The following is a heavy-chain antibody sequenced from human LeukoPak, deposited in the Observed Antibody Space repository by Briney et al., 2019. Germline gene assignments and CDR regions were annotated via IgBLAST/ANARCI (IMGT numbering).Heavy chain of an antibody. CDR1: GFTFSSYE. Sequence: GGSLRLSCAASGFTFSSYEMNWVRQAPGKGLEWVSYISSSGSTIYYADSVKGRFTISRDNAKNSLYLQMNSLRAEDTAVYYCASLTPPLGHYYGSGSSSPWGQGTLVTVSS. D-gene: IGHD3-10*01. J-gene: IGHJ4*02. V-gene: IGHV3-48*03. CDR2: ISSSGSTI. CDR3: ASLTPPLGHYYGSGSSSP.